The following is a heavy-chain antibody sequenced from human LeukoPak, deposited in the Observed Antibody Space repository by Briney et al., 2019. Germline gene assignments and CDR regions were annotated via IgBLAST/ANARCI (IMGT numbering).Heavy chain of an antibody. J-gene: IGHJ4*02. CDR2: IKQDESEK. D-gene: IGHD3-22*01. V-gene: IGHV3-7*01. Sequence: PGGSLRLSCAASGFTFSSYWMTWARQAPGKGLEWVANIKQDESEKYYGDSVRGRFTISRDNAHNSLYLQMNSLRAEDTAVYYCARDNGYFSVDYWGQGTLVTVSS. CDR3: ARDNGYFSVDY. CDR1: GFTFSSYW.